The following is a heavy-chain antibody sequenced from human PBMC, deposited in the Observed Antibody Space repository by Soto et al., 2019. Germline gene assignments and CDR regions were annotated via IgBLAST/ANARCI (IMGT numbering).Heavy chain of an antibody. CDR2: IIPIFNTT. CDR1: GSRFSNYV. CDR3: AREGRGKKAGYNGLVSLGY. Sequence: QVQLVQSGAEVKTPGSSLKVSCTVSGSRFSNYVISWVRQAPGHGLEWLGRIIPIFNTTQYAQKFQGRVTIPADKSTNTASLELSSLTSDDTAVYYCAREGRGKKAGYNGLVSLGYWGQGTLVTVSS. D-gene: IGHD2-2*02. V-gene: IGHV1-69*06. J-gene: IGHJ4*02.